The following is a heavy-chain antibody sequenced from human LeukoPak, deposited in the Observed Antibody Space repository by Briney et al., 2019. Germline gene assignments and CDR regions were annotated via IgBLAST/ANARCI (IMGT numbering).Heavy chain of an antibody. CDR2: ISSSSSYI. V-gene: IGHV3-21*01. Sequence: PGGSLRHPSEASGFTFSSYSMNWVRQAPGKGLEWVSSISSSSSYIYYADSVKGRFTISRDNAKSSLYLQMNSLRAEDTAVYYCARASWGYYDSSGYPFDYWGQGTLVTVSS. J-gene: IGHJ4*02. D-gene: IGHD3-22*01. CDR1: GFTFSSYS. CDR3: ARASWGYYDSSGYPFDY.